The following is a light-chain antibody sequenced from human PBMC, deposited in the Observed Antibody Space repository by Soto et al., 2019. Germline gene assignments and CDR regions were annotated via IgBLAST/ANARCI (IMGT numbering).Light chain of an antibody. CDR3: QQYGSSPGT. CDR2: GAS. CDR1: QSIAGSY. V-gene: IGKV3-20*01. J-gene: IGKJ1*01. Sequence: EIVLTQSPGTLSLSPGERATLSCRASQSIAGSYLAWYQQKPGQAPRLLIYGASSRATGIPDRFSGSGSGTDFNLTISRLEPEDFAVYSCQQYGSSPGTFGQGTKVEIK.